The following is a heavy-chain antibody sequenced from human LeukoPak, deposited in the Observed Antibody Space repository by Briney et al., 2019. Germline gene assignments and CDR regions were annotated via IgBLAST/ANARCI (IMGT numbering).Heavy chain of an antibody. Sequence: ASVKVSCKASGDTFTGYYMHWVRQAPGQGLEWMGWINPNSGGTNYAQKVQARVTMTTDTSTSTAYKELRSLRSDDTAVYYCASAPRGSAIPYELPAGPWGQGTLVTVSS. CDR1: GDTFTGYY. V-gene: IGHV1-2*02. CDR3: ASAPRGSAIPYELPAGP. CDR2: INPNSGGT. D-gene: IGHD2-15*01. J-gene: IGHJ5*02.